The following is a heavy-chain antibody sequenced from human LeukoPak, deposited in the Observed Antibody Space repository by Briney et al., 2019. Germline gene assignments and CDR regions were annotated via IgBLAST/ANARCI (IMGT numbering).Heavy chain of an antibody. J-gene: IGHJ4*02. D-gene: IGHD2-15*01. V-gene: IGHV1-18*01. Sequence: GASVKVSCKASGYIFTSYGISWVRQAPGQGLEWVGWVSAYADNTNYVQKFQGRVTMTTDTSTSTAYMEPRSLRSDDTAVYYCARDCIGCHGFDYWGQGTLVTVSS. CDR2: VSAYADNT. CDR1: GYIFTSYG. CDR3: ARDCIGCHGFDY.